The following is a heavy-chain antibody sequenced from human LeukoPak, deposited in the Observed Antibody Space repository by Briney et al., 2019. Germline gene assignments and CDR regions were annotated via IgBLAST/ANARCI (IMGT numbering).Heavy chain of an antibody. CDR3: ARDLGVAVRPFSLFY. V-gene: IGHV1-2*06. Sequence: ASVKVSCKASGYTFTGYYMHWVRQAPGQGPEWMGRINPKSGVTNYAQKFQGRVTMTSDTSISTAYMNFSRLRSDDTAMYYCARDLGVAVRPFSLFYWGQGTLVTVSS. J-gene: IGHJ4*02. CDR1: GYTFTGYY. D-gene: IGHD6-6*01. CDR2: INPKSGVT.